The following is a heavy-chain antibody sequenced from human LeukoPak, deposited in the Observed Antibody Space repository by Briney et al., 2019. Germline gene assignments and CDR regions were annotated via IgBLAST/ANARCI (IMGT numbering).Heavy chain of an antibody. J-gene: IGHJ4*02. CDR3: AKDQAGGWYHYFDY. CDR1: GFTFSSYA. V-gene: IGHV3-23*01. CDR2: ISGSGGST. Sequence: GGSLRLSCAASGFTFSSYAMSWVRQAPGKGLEWVSAISGSGGSTYYADSVKGQFTISRDNSKNTLYLQMNSLRAEDTAVYYCAKDQAGGWYHYFDYWGQGTLVTVSS. D-gene: IGHD6-19*01.